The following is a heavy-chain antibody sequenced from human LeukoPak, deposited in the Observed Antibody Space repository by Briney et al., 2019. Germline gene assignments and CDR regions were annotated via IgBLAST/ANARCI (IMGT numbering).Heavy chain of an antibody. CDR3: AKARIAAAVLDY. J-gene: IGHJ4*02. V-gene: IGHV3-30*18. D-gene: IGHD6-13*01. Sequence: PGGSLRLSCAASGFTFSSYGMHWVRQAPGKGLEWVAVISYDGSNKYYADSVKGRFTISRDNSKNTLYLQMNSLRAEDTAVYYCAKARIAAAVLDYWGQGTLVTVSS. CDR1: GFTFSSYG. CDR2: ISYDGSNK.